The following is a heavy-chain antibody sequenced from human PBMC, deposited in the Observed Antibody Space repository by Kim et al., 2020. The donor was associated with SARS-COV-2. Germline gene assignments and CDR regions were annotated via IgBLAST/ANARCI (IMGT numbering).Heavy chain of an antibody. J-gene: IGHJ4*02. CDR2: IDTNTGNP. V-gene: IGHV7-4-1*04. CDR1: GYTFSTYA. D-gene: IGHD3-22*01. CDR3: TRAAYDRSGYSDY. Sequence: ASVKVSCKASGYTFSTYAIHWVRQAPGQGHEWMGWIDTNTGNPTYAQGFTGRFVFSLDTSVSMAYLQISSLEAEDTAIYYCTRAAYDRSGYSDYWGQGTLVTVSS.